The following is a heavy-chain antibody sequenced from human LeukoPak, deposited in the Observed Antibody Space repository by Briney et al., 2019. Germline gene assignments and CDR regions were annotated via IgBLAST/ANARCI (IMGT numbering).Heavy chain of an antibody. V-gene: IGHV4-4*07. Sequence: SETLSLTCTVSGGSISSYYWSWIRQPAGKGLEWIGRIYTSGSTNYNPSLKSRVTMSVDTSKNQFSLKLCSVTAADTAVYYCARDQGKGGYNNAMYYFDYWGQGTLVTVSS. CDR2: IYTSGST. CDR1: GGSISSYY. CDR3: ARDQGKGGYNNAMYYFDY. D-gene: IGHD5-24*01. J-gene: IGHJ4*02.